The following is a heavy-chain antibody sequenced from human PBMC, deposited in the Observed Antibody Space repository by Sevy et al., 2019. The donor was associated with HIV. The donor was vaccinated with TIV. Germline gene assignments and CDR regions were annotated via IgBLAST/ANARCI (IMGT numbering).Heavy chain of an antibody. CDR3: VSSLYGSRTDY. CDR2: INTDGSSA. V-gene: IGHV3-74*01. D-gene: IGHD2-15*01. J-gene: IGHJ4*02. Sequence: GGSLRLSCAGSGFTFSSYWMHWVRQAPGKGLVWVSRINTDGSSASYADSVKGRFTISRDNAKNTLYLQMNSLRAEDTAVYHCVSSLYGSRTDYWGRGTLVTVSS. CDR1: GFTFSSYW.